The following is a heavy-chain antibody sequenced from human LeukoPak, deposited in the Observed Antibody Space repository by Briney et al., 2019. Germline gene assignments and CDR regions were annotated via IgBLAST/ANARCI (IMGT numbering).Heavy chain of an antibody. CDR3: ARTRGYCSSTSCWGPNWFDR. CDR1: GGSLSSSSYY. J-gene: IGHJ5*02. D-gene: IGHD2-2*01. V-gene: IGHV4-39*07. Sequence: SETLSLTCTVSGGSLSSSSYYWGWLRQPPGTGLEWLGSIDYSGSTYYNPSLKSRVTISVDTSKNQFSLKLSSVTAADTAVYYCARTRGYCSSTSCWGPNWFDRWGQGTLVTVSS. CDR2: IDYSGST.